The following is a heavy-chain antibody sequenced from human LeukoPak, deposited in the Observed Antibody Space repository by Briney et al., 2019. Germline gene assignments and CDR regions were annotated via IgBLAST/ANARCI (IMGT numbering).Heavy chain of an antibody. J-gene: IGHJ4*02. V-gene: IGHV1-46*01. CDR2: INPSGGST. CDR3: ARDRVGYYDSSGSDY. D-gene: IGHD3-22*01. CDR1: GYTFTSYY. Sequence: ASVKVSCKASGYTFTSYYMHWVRQAPGQGLEWMGIINPSGGSTSYAQKFQGRVTKTRDMSTRAVYMELSNLRSEDTAVYYCARDRVGYYDSSGSDYWGQGTLVTVSS.